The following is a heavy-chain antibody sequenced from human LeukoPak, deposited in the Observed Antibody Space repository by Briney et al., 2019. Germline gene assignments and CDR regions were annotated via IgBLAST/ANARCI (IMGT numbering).Heavy chain of an antibody. D-gene: IGHD3-10*01. V-gene: IGHV3-23*01. CDR1: GFTFRSYA. CDR2: ISGSGGST. Sequence: GGSLRLSCAASGFTFRSYAMSWVRQAPGKGLEWVSAISGSGGSTYYADSVKGRFTISRDNSKNTLYLQMNSLRAEDTAVYYCAKIGPGYYYGSGSYSDVWGKGTTVTVSS. J-gene: IGHJ6*04. CDR3: AKIGPGYYYGSGSYSDV.